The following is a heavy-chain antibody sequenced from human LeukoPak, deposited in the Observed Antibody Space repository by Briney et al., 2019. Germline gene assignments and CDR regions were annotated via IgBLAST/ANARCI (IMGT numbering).Heavy chain of an antibody. CDR1: GFTFSSYG. D-gene: IGHD1-1*01. CDR3: AKHWNDLDY. J-gene: IGHJ4*02. Sequence: GGSLRLSCAASGFTFSSYGMHWVRQAPGKGLEWVAVISYDESNKYYADSVKGRFTISRDNSKNTLYLQMNSLRAEDTAVYYCAKHWNDLDYWGQGTLVTVSS. CDR2: ISYDESNK. V-gene: IGHV3-30*18.